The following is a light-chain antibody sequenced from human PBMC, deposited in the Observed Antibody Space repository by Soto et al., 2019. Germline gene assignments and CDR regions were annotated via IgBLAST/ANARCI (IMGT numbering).Light chain of an antibody. Sequence: DIQMTQSPSSLSASIGDRVTITCRASESISSYLTWFQQKPGEAPNLLIHAASILQSGVPLRFSGSGSGTDFTLTISSLQPEDFGTYYCQQSLVTPYTFGQGTKV. CDR3: QQSLVTPYT. J-gene: IGKJ2*01. CDR2: AAS. V-gene: IGKV1-39*01. CDR1: ESISSY.